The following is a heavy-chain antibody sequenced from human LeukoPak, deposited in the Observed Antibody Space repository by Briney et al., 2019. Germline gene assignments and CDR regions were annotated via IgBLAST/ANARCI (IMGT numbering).Heavy chain of an antibody. V-gene: IGHV3-23*01. CDR2: ISGSDNRT. CDR3: AKDRGDYHDSGGFGY. D-gene: IGHD3-22*01. Sequence: QSGGSLRLSCAASGFTFTRYAMTWVRQAPGKGLEWVSVISGSDNRTDYADSVKGRLTISRDNSKNTLYLQMNSLRAEDTAVYYCAKDRGDYHDSGGFGYWGQGTLVTVSS. CDR1: GFTFTRYA. J-gene: IGHJ4*02.